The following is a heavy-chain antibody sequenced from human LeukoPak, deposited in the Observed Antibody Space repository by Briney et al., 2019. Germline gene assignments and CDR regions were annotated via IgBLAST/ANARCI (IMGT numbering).Heavy chain of an antibody. J-gene: IGHJ4*02. CDR1: GLTFSFYA. V-gene: IGHV3-23*01. Sequence: PGGSLRLSCATSGLTFSFYAMSWVRQAPGKGLEWVSIINGSGDRTYYADSVKGRFTVSRDNSENTLYMQMKSLRAEDTAVYYCVSQTYSGSDRYYFDYWGQGTLVTVSS. CDR3: VSQTYSGSDRYYFDY. D-gene: IGHD1-26*01. CDR2: INGSGDRT.